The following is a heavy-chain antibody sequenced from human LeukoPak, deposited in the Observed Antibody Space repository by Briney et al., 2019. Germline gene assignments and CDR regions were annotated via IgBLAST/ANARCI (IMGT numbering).Heavy chain of an antibody. CDR1: AFTFSTYK. CDR3: VRGVDGHSSGRRIYYYMDV. J-gene: IGHJ6*03. V-gene: IGHV3-74*01. CDR2: ISSDGSST. Sequence: GGSLRLSCAASAFTFSTYKMHWVRQAPGKDLVWVSRISSDGSSTIYADSVGGRFTISRDNAKNTVYLEMSGLRAEDTAVYYCVRGVDGHSSGRRIYYYMDVWGKGTTVTVSS. D-gene: IGHD6-19*01.